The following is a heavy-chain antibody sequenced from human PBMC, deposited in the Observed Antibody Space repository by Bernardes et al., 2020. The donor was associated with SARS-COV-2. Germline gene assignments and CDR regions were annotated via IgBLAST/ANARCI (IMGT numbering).Heavy chain of an antibody. V-gene: IGHV1-18*01. D-gene: IGHD2-21*01. Sequence: ASVKVSCKASGYTFTSYGISWVRQAPGQGLEWMGWISAYNGNTNYAQKLQGRVTMTTDTSTSTAYMELRSLRSDDTAVYYCASAGDGGYYYYYYGMDVWGQGTTVTVSS. J-gene: IGHJ6*02. CDR1: GYTFTSYG. CDR2: ISAYNGNT. CDR3: ASAGDGGYYYYYYGMDV.